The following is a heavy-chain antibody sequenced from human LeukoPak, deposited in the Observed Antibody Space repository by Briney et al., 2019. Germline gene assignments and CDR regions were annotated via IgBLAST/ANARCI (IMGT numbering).Heavy chain of an antibody. CDR1: GGSISSGGYY. D-gene: IGHD3-3*01. V-gene: IGHV4-31*03. CDR2: IYYSGST. CDR3: ARSPCYNFWSVYPHFDS. Sequence: SETLSPTCTVSGGSISSGGYYWSWIRQHPGKGLEWIGYIYYSGSTYYNPSLKSRVTISVDTSKNQFSLKLSSVTAPDPAVYYWARSPCYNFWSVYPHFDSGARGPLAPAPS. J-gene: IGHJ4*02.